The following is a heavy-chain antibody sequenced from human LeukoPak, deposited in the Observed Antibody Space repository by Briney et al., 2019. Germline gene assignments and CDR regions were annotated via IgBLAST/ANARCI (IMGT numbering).Heavy chain of an antibody. CDR1: GFIVSINY. V-gene: IGHV3-53*01. CDR2: IDSGGNT. D-gene: IGHD3-3*01. J-gene: IGHJ4*02. Sequence: GGSLRLSCAASGFIVSINYMTWVRQAPGKGLEWVSLIDSGGNTYYADSVKGRFTISRDNSKNTLYLQMNSLRAEGTAVYYCARVAFRSSSYISGIDYWGQGTLVTVSS. CDR3: ARVAFRSSSYISGIDY.